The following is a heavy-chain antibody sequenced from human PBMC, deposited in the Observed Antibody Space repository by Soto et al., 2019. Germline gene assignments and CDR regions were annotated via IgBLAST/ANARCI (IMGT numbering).Heavy chain of an antibody. J-gene: IGHJ4*02. V-gene: IGHV1-69*13. CDR1: GGTFSSYA. D-gene: IGHD3-3*01. Sequence: GASVKVSCKASGGTFSSYAISWVRQAPGQGLEWMGGIIPIFGTANYAQKFQGRVTITADESTSTAYMELSSLRSEDTAVYYCARVGVYSRYFDYWGQGTLVTVSS. CDR2: IIPIFGTA. CDR3: ARVGVYSRYFDY.